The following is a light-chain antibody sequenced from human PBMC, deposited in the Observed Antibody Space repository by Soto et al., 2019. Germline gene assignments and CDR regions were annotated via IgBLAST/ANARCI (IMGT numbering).Light chain of an antibody. J-gene: IGLJ1*01. Sequence: QSVLTQPASVSGSPGQSITISCTGTSSDVGNYNLVSWYQQHPGKAPKLLIFEVTGRPSGVSNRFSGSKSGNTASLTISGLQPEDEAEYYCCSYAGSNTYVFGNGT. V-gene: IGLV2-23*02. CDR2: EVT. CDR1: SSDVGNYNL. CDR3: CSYAGSNTYV.